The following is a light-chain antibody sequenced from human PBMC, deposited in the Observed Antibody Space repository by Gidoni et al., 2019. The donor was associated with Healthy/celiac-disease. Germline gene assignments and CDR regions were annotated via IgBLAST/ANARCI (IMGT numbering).Light chain of an antibody. V-gene: IGKV3-11*01. CDR1: QSVSSY. CDR3: QQRINWPPGA. CDR2: DAS. J-gene: IGKJ1*01. Sequence: EIVLTQSPATLSLSPGERATLSCRASQSVSSYLAWYQQKPGQAPRLLIYDASNRATCIPARFSGSGSGTDFTLTISSLEPEDFAVYYCQQRINWPPGAFGQGTKVEIK.